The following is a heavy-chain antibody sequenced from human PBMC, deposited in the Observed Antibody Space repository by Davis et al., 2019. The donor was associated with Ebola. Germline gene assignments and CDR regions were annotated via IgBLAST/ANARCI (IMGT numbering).Heavy chain of an antibody. CDR1: GDSVSGGSGG. D-gene: IGHD5-18*01. J-gene: IGHJ6*04. CDR3: ARGWLRGGMDV. CDR2: TYYNSKWYN. Sequence: LRLSCGISGDSVSGGSGGWNWIRQSPSRGLEWLGRTYYNSKWYNDYAMSVKSRITINPDTSRNHFSLQLNSVTPEDTAVYYCARGWLRGGMDVWGEGTTVTVSS. V-gene: IGHV6-1*01.